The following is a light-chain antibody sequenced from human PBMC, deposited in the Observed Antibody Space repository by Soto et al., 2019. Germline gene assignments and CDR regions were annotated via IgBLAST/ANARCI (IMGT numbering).Light chain of an antibody. CDR2: DAS. CDR3: QQYNTYRT. J-gene: IGKJ1*01. Sequence: DIQVTQSPSTLSASVGDRVTITCRASQSISGWLAWYQQKPGKAPKLMIYDASSLESGVPSRFSGSGSGTEFTLTTSSLQPDDFATYYCQQYNTYRTFGQGTKVDIK. CDR1: QSISGW. V-gene: IGKV1-5*01.